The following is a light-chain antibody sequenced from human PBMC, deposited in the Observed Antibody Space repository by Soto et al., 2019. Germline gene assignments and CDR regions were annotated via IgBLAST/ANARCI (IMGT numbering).Light chain of an antibody. J-gene: IGKJ4*01. CDR1: QDITSY. CDR3: QQTRAYPST. Sequence: IQLTQSPSSLSASVGDSVTITCRASQDITSYLAWYQQKPGKAPNLLIYGASTLQSGVPSRFSGSGSGTDFTLTISSLQAEDFASYYCQQTRAYPSTFGRGTKVDIK. CDR2: GAS. V-gene: IGKV1-9*01.